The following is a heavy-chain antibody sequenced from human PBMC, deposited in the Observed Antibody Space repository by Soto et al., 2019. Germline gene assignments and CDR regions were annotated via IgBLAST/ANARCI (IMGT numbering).Heavy chain of an antibody. D-gene: IGHD6-13*01. V-gene: IGHV4-39*01. CDR3: ARHAEAAVTWFDP. Sequence: QLHLQESGPRLVEPLETLVLTCTVSGASVSSTRYFWGWIRQPPGKGLEWIGSMSYSGSTESTYYNSSLKSRVTISVDTSEKQFSLKLTSVTAADTAVYYCARHAEAAVTWFDPWGQGTLVTVSS. J-gene: IGHJ5*02. CDR1: GASVSSTRYF. CDR2: MSYSGSTEST.